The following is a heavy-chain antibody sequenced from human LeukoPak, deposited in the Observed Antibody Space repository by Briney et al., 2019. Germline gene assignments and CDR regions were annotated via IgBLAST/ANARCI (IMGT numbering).Heavy chain of an antibody. CDR1: GFTFSSYG. Sequence: PGGSLRLSCVASGFTFSSYGMHWVRQAPGKGLEWVAFIRYDGSNKYYADSVKGRFTISRDNSKNTLYLQMNSLRAEDTAVYYCAKDPRSSWFGELLPYNWFDPWGQGTLVTVSS. J-gene: IGHJ5*02. CDR2: IRYDGSNK. V-gene: IGHV3-30*02. D-gene: IGHD3-10*01. CDR3: AKDPRSSWFGELLPYNWFDP.